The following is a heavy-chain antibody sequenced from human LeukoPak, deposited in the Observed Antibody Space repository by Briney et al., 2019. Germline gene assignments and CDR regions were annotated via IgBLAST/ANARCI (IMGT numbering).Heavy chain of an antibody. CDR3: ARDRVGAFDI. Sequence: PGGSLRLSCAASGFTFSSYGMHWVRQAPGKGLEWVAVISYDGSNKYYADSVKGRFTISRDNSKNTLYLQMNNLRAEDTAVYYCARDRVGAFDIWGQGTVVTVSS. J-gene: IGHJ3*02. CDR2: ISYDGSNK. D-gene: IGHD3-10*01. V-gene: IGHV3-30*03. CDR1: GFTFSSYG.